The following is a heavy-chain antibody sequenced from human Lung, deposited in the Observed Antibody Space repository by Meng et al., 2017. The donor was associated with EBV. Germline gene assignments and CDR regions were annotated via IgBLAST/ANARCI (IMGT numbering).Heavy chain of an antibody. Sequence: QVQLGQSESELKKPGSSVKVSGKASGYSFTSYAMNWVRQAPGQGLELMGWYNTNTGNPTYAQGFTGPFVSSLDTSVSTAYLQISSLKAADTAVYYCARLYCSGGSCYTIDYWGQGTLVTVSS. J-gene: IGHJ4*02. V-gene: IGHV7-4-1*02. CDR1: GYSFTSYA. CDR3: ARLYCSGGSCYTIDY. D-gene: IGHD2-15*01. CDR2: YNTNTGNP.